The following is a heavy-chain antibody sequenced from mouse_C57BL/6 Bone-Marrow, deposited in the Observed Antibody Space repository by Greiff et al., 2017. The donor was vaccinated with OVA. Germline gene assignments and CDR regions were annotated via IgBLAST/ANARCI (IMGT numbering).Heavy chain of an antibody. D-gene: IGHD1-1*01. J-gene: IGHJ1*03. Sequence: QVQLQQPGAELVMPGASVKLSCKASGYTFTSYWMHWVKQRPGQGLEWIGEIDPSDSYTNYNQKFKGKSTLTVDKSSSTAYMQLSSLTSEDSAVYYCAILTTVVATYWYFDVWGTGTTVTVSS. CDR2: IDPSDSYT. V-gene: IGHV1-69*01. CDR1: GYTFTSYW. CDR3: AILTTVVATYWYFDV.